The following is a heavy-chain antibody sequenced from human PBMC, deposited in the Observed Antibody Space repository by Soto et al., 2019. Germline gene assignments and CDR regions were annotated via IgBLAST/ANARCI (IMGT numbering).Heavy chain of an antibody. CDR1: GYTFTSYA. J-gene: IGHJ4*02. D-gene: IGHD3-16*01. Sequence: ASVKVSCKASGYTFTSYAMHWVRQAPGQRLEWMGWINAGNGNTKYPQKFQGRVTITRDTSASTAYMELSSLRSEDTAVYYCASEGVGYFIPAVKNDYWGQGTLVTVSS. V-gene: IGHV1-3*01. CDR2: INAGNGNT. CDR3: ASEGVGYFIPAVKNDY.